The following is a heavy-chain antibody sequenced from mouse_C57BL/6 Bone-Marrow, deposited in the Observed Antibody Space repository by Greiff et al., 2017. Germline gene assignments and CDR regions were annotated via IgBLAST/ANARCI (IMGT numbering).Heavy chain of an antibody. CDR2: IDPSDSYT. D-gene: IGHD2-5*01. CDR1: GYTFTSYW. CDR3: ARENGYYSNYGDY. Sequence: QVHVKQPGAELVRPGTSVKLSCKASGYTFTSYWMHWVKQRPGQGLEWIGVIDPSDSYTNYNQKFKGMATLTVDTSSSTAYMQLSSLTSEDSAVYYCARENGYYSNYGDYWGQGTTLTVSS. J-gene: IGHJ2*01. V-gene: IGHV1-59*01.